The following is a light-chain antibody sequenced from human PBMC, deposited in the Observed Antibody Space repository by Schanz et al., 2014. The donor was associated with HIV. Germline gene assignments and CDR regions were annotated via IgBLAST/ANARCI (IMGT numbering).Light chain of an antibody. CDR2: DVT. Sequence: QSALTQPPSASGSPGQSVTISCTGTSSDVGGYNVVSWYQQHPDKAPKLIIYDVTTRPSGISSRFSGSKSGNTAYLTISGLLAEDEADYYCGSITATGAWVFGGGTKVTVL. CDR1: SSDVGGYNV. V-gene: IGLV2-14*03. CDR3: GSITATGAWV. J-gene: IGLJ3*02.